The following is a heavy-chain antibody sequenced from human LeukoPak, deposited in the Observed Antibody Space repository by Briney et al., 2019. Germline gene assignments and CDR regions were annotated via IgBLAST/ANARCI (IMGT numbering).Heavy chain of an antibody. Sequence: PGGSLRLSCAASGFTFSTYSMSWVRQAPGKGLEWVAKVKEDGSEIFYVDSVKGRFTISRDNAKNSLYLQMNSLRAEDTAVYYCARPRGCGSSRCNNFDYWGQGTLVTVSS. J-gene: IGHJ4*02. CDR3: ARPRGCGSSRCNNFDY. CDR2: VKEDGSEI. V-gene: IGHV3-7*01. CDR1: GFTFSTYS. D-gene: IGHD2-2*01.